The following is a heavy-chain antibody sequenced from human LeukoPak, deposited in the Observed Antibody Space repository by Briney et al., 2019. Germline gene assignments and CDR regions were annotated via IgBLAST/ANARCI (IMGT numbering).Heavy chain of an antibody. CDR2: FDPEKGET. Sequence: ASVKVPRKVSGYTLTELAMHWVRQAPGKGLEWIGGFDPEKGETIYTQQLQGRLTMTEDTSTDTAYMELSSLTSEDTAVYYCATPLGPLGLIPYYFDYWGQGTLVTVSS. CDR1: GYTLTELA. V-gene: IGHV1-24*01. CDR3: ATPLGPLGLIPYYFDY. D-gene: IGHD2-21*01. J-gene: IGHJ4*02.